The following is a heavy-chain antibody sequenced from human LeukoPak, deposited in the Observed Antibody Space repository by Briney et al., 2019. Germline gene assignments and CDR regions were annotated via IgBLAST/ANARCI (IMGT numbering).Heavy chain of an antibody. J-gene: IGHJ6*03. Sequence: SVKVSCKASGGTLSRYTISWVRQAPGQGLEWMGRIIPILCIANYAQKFQGRVTITADKSTSTAYMELSSLRSEDAAVYYCANSQRRFLEELYYYYYMDVWGKGTTVTVSS. D-gene: IGHD3-3*01. CDR2: IIPILCIA. CDR1: GGTLSRYT. CDR3: ANSQRRFLEELYYYYYMDV. V-gene: IGHV1-69*02.